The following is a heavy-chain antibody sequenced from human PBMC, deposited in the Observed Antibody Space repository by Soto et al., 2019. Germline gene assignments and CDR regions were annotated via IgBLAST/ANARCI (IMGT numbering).Heavy chain of an antibody. Sequence: ASVKVSCKASGYTFTSYAMHWVRQAPGQRLEWMGWINPGNGNTKYSQRFKGRVTITRDTSASTTNMEMSKLRTDDTAVYYCARGTMIPGDSIYYYYGMDVWGQGTTVTVSS. CDR3: ARGTMIPGDSIYYYYGMDV. D-gene: IGHD2-21*02. V-gene: IGHV1-3*01. CDR2: INPGNGNT. CDR1: GYTFTSYA. J-gene: IGHJ6*02.